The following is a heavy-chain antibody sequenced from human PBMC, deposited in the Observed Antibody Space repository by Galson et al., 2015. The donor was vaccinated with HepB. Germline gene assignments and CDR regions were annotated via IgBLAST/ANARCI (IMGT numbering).Heavy chain of an antibody. D-gene: IGHD6-13*01. CDR1: GYTFTSYA. J-gene: IGHJ4*02. CDR2: INAGYGKT. CDR3: ARCVEEGSSWYDDAGNFDY. Sequence: SVKVSCKASGYTFTSYAMHWVRQAPGQRLEWMGWINAGYGKTNYSQKFQRRVTITRDPSESTAYMELSSLRYEETAVYYCARCVEEGSSWYDDAGNFDYWGQGTLVTVCS. V-gene: IGHV1-3*01.